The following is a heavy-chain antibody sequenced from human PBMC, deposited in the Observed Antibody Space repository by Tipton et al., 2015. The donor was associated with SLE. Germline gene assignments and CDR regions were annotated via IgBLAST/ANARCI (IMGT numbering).Heavy chain of an antibody. CDR1: GGSISSGSYY. J-gene: IGHJ4*02. CDR2: IYTSGST. V-gene: IGHV4-61*02. CDR3: ARDAYYYDSSGYSPYFDY. Sequence: GLVKPSETLSLTCTVSGGSISSGSYYWNWIRQPAGKGLEWIGRIYTSGSTNYNPSLKSRVTISVDTSKNQFSLKLSSVTAADTAVYYCARDAYYYDSSGYSPYFDYWGQGTLVTVSS. D-gene: IGHD3-22*01.